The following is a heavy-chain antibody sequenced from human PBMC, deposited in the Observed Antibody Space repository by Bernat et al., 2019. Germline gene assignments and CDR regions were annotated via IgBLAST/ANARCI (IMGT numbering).Heavy chain of an antibody. CDR1: GGSISGYY. V-gene: IGHV4-59*01. CDR3: ARELATVITRYFDY. Sequence: QVQLQESGPGLVKPSETLSLTCTVSGGSISGYYWTWIRQPPGKGLEWIGYIYDSGSTTNYNPSLRSRVTISLDTSKRQFSLKLSSVTAADTAVYYCARELATVITRYFDYWGQGILVTVSS. J-gene: IGHJ4*02. CDR2: IYDSGSTT. D-gene: IGHD4-17*01.